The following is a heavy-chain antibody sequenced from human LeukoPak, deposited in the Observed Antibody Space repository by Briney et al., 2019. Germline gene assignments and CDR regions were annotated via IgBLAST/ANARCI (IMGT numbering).Heavy chain of an antibody. CDR1: GYTFTSYG. CDR3: ARSGYYYDSSGYQTNFDY. J-gene: IGHJ4*02. D-gene: IGHD3-22*01. CDR2: IIPIFGTA. V-gene: IGHV1-69*13. Sequence: GASVKVSCKASGYTFTSYGISWVRQAPGQGLEWMGGIIPIFGTANYAQKFQGRVTITADESTSTAYMELSSLRSEDTAVYYCARSGYYYDSSGYQTNFDYWGQGTLVTVSS.